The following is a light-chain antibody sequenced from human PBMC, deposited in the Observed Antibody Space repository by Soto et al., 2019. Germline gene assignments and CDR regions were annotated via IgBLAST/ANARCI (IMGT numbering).Light chain of an antibody. J-gene: IGKJ1*01. CDR2: GAS. Sequence: EIMMTQSPATLSLSPGERATLSCRASQSVSSNLAWYQQKPGQAPRLLVYGASTRATGIQGRFSGSGSGTEFTLTIRSLQSEDFAVYCCKQYYKLPWTFGQGTKVDIK. CDR3: KQYYKLPWT. V-gene: IGKV3-15*01. CDR1: QSVSSN.